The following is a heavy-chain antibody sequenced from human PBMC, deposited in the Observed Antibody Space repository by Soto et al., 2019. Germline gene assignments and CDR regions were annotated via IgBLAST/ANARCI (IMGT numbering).Heavy chain of an antibody. J-gene: IGHJ6*02. Sequence: QVQLQQWGAGLLKPSETLSLTCAVYGGSFSGYYWSWIRQPPGKGLEWIGEINHSGSTNYNPSLKSRVTISVDMSKKQLSLKLSTVTAADTAVYYFARQMTTVATRNSYSYYGMDVWGQGTTVTVSS. CDR1: GGSFSGYY. D-gene: IGHD4-4*01. CDR2: INHSGST. V-gene: IGHV4-34*01. CDR3: ARQMTTVATRNSYSYYGMDV.